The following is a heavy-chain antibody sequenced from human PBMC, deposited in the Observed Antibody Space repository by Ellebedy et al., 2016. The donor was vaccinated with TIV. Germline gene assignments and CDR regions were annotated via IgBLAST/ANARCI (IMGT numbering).Heavy chain of an antibody. CDR1: GGTFSSYA. J-gene: IGHJ4*02. Sequence: AASVKVSCKASGGTFSSYAISWVRQAPGQGLEWMGRSIPILGIANYAQKFQGRVTITADKSTSTAYMELSSLRSEDTAVYYCARDPSRPNRVVAATPGGYWGQGTLVTVSS. CDR3: ARDPSRPNRVVAATPGGY. V-gene: IGHV1-69*04. CDR2: SIPILGIA. D-gene: IGHD2-15*01.